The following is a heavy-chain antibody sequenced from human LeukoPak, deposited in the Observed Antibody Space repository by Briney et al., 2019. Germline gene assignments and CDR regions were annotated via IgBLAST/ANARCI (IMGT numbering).Heavy chain of an antibody. J-gene: IGHJ4*02. CDR1: GFTFGDYA. Sequence: TGGSLRLSCTASGFTFGDYAMSWFRQAPGKGLAWVSTISGSGSRTYYADSVKGRFTISRDNSKNSLYLQMNGLRVEDTAIYYCARIGYSSSSFDYWGQGTLVTVSS. V-gene: IGHV3-23*01. CDR3: ARIGYSSSSFDY. D-gene: IGHD6-19*01. CDR2: ISGSGSRT.